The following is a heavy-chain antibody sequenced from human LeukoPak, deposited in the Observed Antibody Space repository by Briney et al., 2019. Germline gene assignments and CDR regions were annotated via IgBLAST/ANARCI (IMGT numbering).Heavy chain of an antibody. CDR1: VGSFSGYY. Sequence: SETLSLTCAVYVGSFSGYYWSWIREAPGKGGEWIGEIQPSGSTNFNPSLKSRVTMLVDTSRNHFSLKLSSVTAADTAVYYCSRGTDAYKVGNYWGQGTLVTVSS. J-gene: IGHJ4*02. V-gene: IGHV4-34*01. CDR3: SRGTDAYKVGNY. D-gene: IGHD5-24*01. CDR2: IQPSGST.